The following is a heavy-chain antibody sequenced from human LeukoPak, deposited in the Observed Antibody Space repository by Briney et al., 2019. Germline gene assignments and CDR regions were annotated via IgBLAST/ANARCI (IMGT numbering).Heavy chain of an antibody. CDR1: GGSFSGYY. V-gene: IGHV4-34*01. Sequence: SETLSLTCAVYGGSFSGYYWSWIRQPPGKGLEWIGEINHSGSTNYNPSLKSRVTISVDTSRNQFSLKLSSVTAADTAVYYCARGRVGLGYSSSWLYYFDYWGQGTLVTVSS. CDR2: INHSGST. CDR3: ARGRVGLGYSSSWLYYFDY. D-gene: IGHD6-13*01. J-gene: IGHJ4*02.